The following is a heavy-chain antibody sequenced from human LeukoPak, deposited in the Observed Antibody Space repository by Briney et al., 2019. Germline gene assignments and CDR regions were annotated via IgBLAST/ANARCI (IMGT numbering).Heavy chain of an antibody. V-gene: IGHV4-34*01. Sequence: SETLSLTCAVYGGXLSXXXGXWIXXPPXKXXEWIGEINHDGTTTYTPSLKSRVTISTDTSKNQFPLKLSSVTAAATAVYYCARGPISSSFSYWGQGTLVTVSS. J-gene: IGHJ4*02. CDR2: INHDGTT. CDR3: ARGPISSSFSY. CDR1: GGXLSXXX. D-gene: IGHD6-13*01.